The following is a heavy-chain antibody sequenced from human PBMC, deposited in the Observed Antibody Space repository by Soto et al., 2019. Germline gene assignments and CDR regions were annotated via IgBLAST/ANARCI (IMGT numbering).Heavy chain of an antibody. V-gene: IGHV4-39*01. D-gene: IGHD4-17*01. CDR2: IYYSGST. CDR3: ARSYGDYAGRYYYGMDV. CDR1: GGSISSSSYY. J-gene: IGHJ6*02. Sequence: SETLSLTCTVSGGSISSSSYYWGWIRQPPGKWLEWIGSIYYSGSTYYNPSLKSRVTISVDTSKNQFSLKLNSVTAADTAVYYCARSYGDYAGRYYYGMDVWGQGTTVTVSS.